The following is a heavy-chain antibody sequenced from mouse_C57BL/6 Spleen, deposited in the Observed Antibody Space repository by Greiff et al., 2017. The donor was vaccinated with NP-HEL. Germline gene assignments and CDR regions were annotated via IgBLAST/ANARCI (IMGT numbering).Heavy chain of an antibody. Sequence: QVQLQQSGAELVRPGASVTLSCKASGYTFTDYEMHWVKQTPVHGLEWIGAIDPETGGTAYNQKFTGKAILTADNSSSTAYMELRSLTSEDSAVYYCTRKRYCNCVNYAMDYGGQGTSVTVSS. V-gene: IGHV1-15*01. CDR2: IDPETGGT. D-gene: IGHD2-1*01. CDR3: TRKRYCNCVNYAMDY. CDR1: GYTFTDYE. J-gene: IGHJ4*01.